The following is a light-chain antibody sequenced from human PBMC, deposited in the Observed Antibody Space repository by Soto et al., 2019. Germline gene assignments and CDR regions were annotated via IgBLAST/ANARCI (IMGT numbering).Light chain of an antibody. CDR3: QAWGTGTVI. J-gene: IGLJ2*01. Sequence: QPVLTQSPSASASLGASVKLTCTLSSGHSSYAIAWHQQQPEKGPRYLMKVNSDGSHIKGDGIPDRFSGSSSGAERYLTISSLQSEDEADYYCQAWGTGTVIFGGGTQLTVL. CDR1: SGHSSYA. CDR2: VNSDGSH. V-gene: IGLV4-69*01.